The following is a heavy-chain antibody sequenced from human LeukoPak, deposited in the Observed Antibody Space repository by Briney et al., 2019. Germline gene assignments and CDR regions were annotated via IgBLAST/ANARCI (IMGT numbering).Heavy chain of an antibody. Sequence: GSLRLSCAASGFTFTDDYMSWIRQAPGKGLEWIGSIYHSGSTYYNPSLKSRVTISVDTSKNQFSLKLSSVTAADTAVYYCATTKRKIYDSSGYYPYWGQGTLVTVSS. D-gene: IGHD3-22*01. CDR1: GFTFTDDY. CDR3: ATTKRKIYDSSGYYPY. V-gene: IGHV4-38-2*01. CDR2: IYHSGST. J-gene: IGHJ4*02.